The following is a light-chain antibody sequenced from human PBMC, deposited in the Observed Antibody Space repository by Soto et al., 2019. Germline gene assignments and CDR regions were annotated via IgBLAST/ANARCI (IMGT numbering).Light chain of an antibody. Sequence: DSVFTQSRGTLSFSPGKRATLSCRASQRITNRSLGWYQQKPGQAPRLLIYAVSTLQSGVPSRFSGSGSGTDFTLTISSLQPEDFATYYCQQLSIYPLPFGGGAKVAIK. CDR3: QQLSIYPLP. CDR2: AVS. V-gene: IGKV3-20*01. J-gene: IGKJ4*01. CDR1: QRITNRS.